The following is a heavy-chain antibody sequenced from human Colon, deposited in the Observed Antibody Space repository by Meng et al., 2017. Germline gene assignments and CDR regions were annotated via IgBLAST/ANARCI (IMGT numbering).Heavy chain of an antibody. CDR1: GYSISSGYY. Sequence: GSLRLSCTVSGYSISSGYYWGWIRQPPGKGLEWIGSIYHSGSTYYNPSLKSRVTISVDTSKNQFSLKLSSVTAADTAVYYCAVIIAVAGSPYFDYWGQGTRVTVSS. D-gene: IGHD6-19*01. J-gene: IGHJ4*01. V-gene: IGHV4-38-2*02. CDR3: AVIIAVAGSPYFDY. CDR2: IYHSGST.